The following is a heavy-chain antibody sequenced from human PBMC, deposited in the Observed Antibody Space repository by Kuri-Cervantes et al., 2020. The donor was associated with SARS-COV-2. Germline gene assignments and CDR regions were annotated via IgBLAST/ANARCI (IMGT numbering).Heavy chain of an antibody. Sequence: LSLTCVASGFTFSTYAMHWVRQAPGKGLEWVAVISHDGSSKYYADSVKGRFTISRDNSKNTLYLQMKSLRAEDTAVYYCARGVEVPKLYYYYDMDVWAQGTTVTFSS. D-gene: IGHD2-2*01. CDR2: ISHDGSSK. V-gene: IGHV3-30-3*01. J-gene: IGHJ6*02. CDR3: ARGVEVPKLYYYYDMDV. CDR1: GFTFSTYA.